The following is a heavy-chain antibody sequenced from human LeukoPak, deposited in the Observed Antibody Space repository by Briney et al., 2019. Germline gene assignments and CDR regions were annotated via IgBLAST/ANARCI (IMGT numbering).Heavy chain of an antibody. Sequence: PGGSLRLSCAASGFTFSSYSMNWVRQAPGKGLEWVSSISSSSSYIYYADSVKGRFTISRDNAKNSLYLQMNSLRAEDTAVYYCARNQEGSGWAFDYWGQGTLVTVSS. CDR2: ISSSSSYI. J-gene: IGHJ4*02. CDR1: GFTFSSYS. CDR3: ARNQEGSGWAFDY. V-gene: IGHV3-21*01. D-gene: IGHD6-19*01.